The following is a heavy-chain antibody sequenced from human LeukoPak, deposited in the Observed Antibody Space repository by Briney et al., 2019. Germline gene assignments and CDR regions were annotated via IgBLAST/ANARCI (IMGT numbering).Heavy chain of an antibody. CDR1: GFTFSSYA. Sequence: PGGPLRLSCAASGFTFSSYAMNWVRQAPGKGLEWVSTISGSGGNTYYADSVKGRFTISRDNSKNTLYLQMNSLRAEDTAVYYCAKLGDILTGYPYYFDYWGQGTLVTVSS. V-gene: IGHV3-23*01. CDR2: ISGSGGNT. D-gene: IGHD3-9*01. CDR3: AKLGDILTGYPYYFDY. J-gene: IGHJ4*02.